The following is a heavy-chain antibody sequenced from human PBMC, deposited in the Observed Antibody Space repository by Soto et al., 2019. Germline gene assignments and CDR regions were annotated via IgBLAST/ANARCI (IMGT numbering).Heavy chain of an antibody. CDR1: GYSFTSYW. CDR3: ATRRELLQYYYYGMDV. D-gene: IGHD1-7*01. J-gene: IGHJ6*02. Sequence: RGASVKISCKGSGYSFTSYWISWVRQMPGKGLEWMGRIDPSDSYTNYSPSFQGHVTISADKSISTAYLQWSSLKASDTAMYYCATRRELLQYYYYGMDVWGQAATVRVSS. CDR2: IDPSDSYT. V-gene: IGHV5-10-1*01.